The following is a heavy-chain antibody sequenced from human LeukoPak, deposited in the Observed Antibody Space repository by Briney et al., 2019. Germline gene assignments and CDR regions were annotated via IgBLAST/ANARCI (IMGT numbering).Heavy chain of an antibody. CDR2: IYYSGST. J-gene: IGHJ6*03. Sequence: PSQTLSLTCTVSGGSISSGDYYWRWLRQPPGTGPEWIGYIYYSGSTYYNPSLKSRVTISVDTSKNQFSLKLSSVTAADTAVYYCAKTPYCSSTSCCYYYYMDVWGKGTTVTVSS. CDR3: AKTPYCSSTSCCYYYYMDV. V-gene: IGHV4-30-4*08. CDR1: GGSISSGDYY. D-gene: IGHD2-2*01.